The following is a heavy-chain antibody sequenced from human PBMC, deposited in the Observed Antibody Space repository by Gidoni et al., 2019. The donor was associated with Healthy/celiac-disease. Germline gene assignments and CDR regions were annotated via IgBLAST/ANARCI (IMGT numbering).Heavy chain of an antibody. D-gene: IGHD1-26*01. CDR2: INHSGST. CDR3: ARGNLWWELPNFDY. CDR1: GGSFSGYY. Sequence: QVQLQQWGAGLLKPSETLSLTCAVYGGSFSGYYWSWIRQPPGKGLEWIGEINHSGSTNYNPSLKSRVTISVDTSKNQFSLKLSSVTAADTAVYYCARGNLWWELPNFDYWGQGTLVTVSS. V-gene: IGHV4-34*01. J-gene: IGHJ4*02.